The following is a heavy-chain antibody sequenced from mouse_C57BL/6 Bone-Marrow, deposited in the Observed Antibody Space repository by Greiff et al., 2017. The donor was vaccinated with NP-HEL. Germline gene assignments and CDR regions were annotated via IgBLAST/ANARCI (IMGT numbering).Heavy chain of an antibody. CDR3: ARDRNYYGSSPYYFDY. Sequence: VQLKESGPGLVKPSQSLSLTCSVTGYSITSGYYWNWIRQFPGNKLEWMGYISYDGSNNYNPSLKNRISITRDTSKNQFFLKLNSVTTEDTATYYCARDRNYYGSSPYYFDYWSQGTTLTVSS. CDR2: ISYDGSN. D-gene: IGHD1-1*01. CDR1: GYSITSGYY. V-gene: IGHV3-6*01. J-gene: IGHJ2*01.